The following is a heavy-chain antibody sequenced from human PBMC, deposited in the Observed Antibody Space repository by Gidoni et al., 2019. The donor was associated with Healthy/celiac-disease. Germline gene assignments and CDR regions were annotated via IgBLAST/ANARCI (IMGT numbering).Heavy chain of an antibody. Sequence: EVQLVESGGGLVQPGRSLRLSCAASGFTFDDYAMHWVRQAPGKGLEWVSGISWNSGSIGYADSVKGRFTISRDNAKNSLYLQMNSLRAEDTALYYCAKDRGIDEAHSGYDYWGQGTLVTVSS. CDR3: AKDRGIDEAHSGYDY. CDR2: ISWNSGSI. CDR1: GFTFDDYA. V-gene: IGHV3-9*01. D-gene: IGHD5-12*01. J-gene: IGHJ4*02.